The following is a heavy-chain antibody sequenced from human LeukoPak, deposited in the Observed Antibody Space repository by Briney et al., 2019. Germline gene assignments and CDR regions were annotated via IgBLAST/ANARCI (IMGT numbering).Heavy chain of an antibody. CDR2: ISAYSGNT. CDR1: GYTFSAYG. J-gene: IGHJ4*02. D-gene: IGHD6-13*01. V-gene: IGHV1-18*01. Sequence: ASVKASCKASGYTFSAYGISWVRQAPGQGLEWMGYISAYSGNTNYAQRLQGRVTMTTDTSTSTAYMELRSLRSDDTAVYFCARDSHIAGVAYYSDYWGQGTLVTVSS. CDR3: ARDSHIAGVAYYSDY.